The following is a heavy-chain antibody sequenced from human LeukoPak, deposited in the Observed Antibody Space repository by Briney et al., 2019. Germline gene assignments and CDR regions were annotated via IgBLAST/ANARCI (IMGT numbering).Heavy chain of an antibody. D-gene: IGHD1-14*01. V-gene: IGHV3-30*18. CDR1: GFTFSSYG. J-gene: IGHJ3*02. CDR3: AKTWAAGGFNDAFDI. Sequence: GGSLRLSCAASGFTFSSYGMHWVRQAPGKGLEWVAVISYDGSNKYYADSVKGRFTISRDNSKNTLYLQMNSLRAEDTAVYYCAKTWAAGGFNDAFDIWGQGTMVTVSS. CDR2: ISYDGSNK.